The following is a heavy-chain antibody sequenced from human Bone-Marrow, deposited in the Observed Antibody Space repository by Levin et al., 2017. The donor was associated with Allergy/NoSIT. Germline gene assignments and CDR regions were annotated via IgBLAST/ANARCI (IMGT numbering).Heavy chain of an antibody. CDR2: INPNSGGT. CDR3: ARPHPLGDLVDY. CDR1: GYTFTGYY. Sequence: ASVKVSCKASGYTFTGYYMHWVRQAPGQGLEWMGWINPNSGGTNYAQKFQGRVTMTRDTSISTAYMELSRLRSDDTAVYYCARPHPLGDLVDYWGQGTLVTVSS. V-gene: IGHV1-2*02. D-gene: IGHD2-21*02. J-gene: IGHJ4*02.